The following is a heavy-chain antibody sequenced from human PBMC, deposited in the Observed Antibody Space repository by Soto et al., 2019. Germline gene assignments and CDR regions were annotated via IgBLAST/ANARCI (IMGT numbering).Heavy chain of an antibody. Sequence: GSLRLSCAASGFTFSSYSMNWVRQAPGKGLEWVSYISSSSSTIYYADSVKGRFTISRDNAKNSLYLQMNSLRAEDTAVYYCALGYDIYEDTMFWGQGTLVTVSS. D-gene: IGHD3-9*01. CDR1: GFTFSSYS. V-gene: IGHV3-48*01. J-gene: IGHJ4*02. CDR2: ISSSSSTI. CDR3: ALGYDIYEDTMF.